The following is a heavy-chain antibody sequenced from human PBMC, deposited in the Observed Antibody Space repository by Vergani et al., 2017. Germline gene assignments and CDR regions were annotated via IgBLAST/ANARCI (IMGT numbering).Heavy chain of an antibody. Sequence: QVQLQQWGAGLLKPSETLSLTCAVYGGSFSGYYWSWIRQPPGKGLEWIGEINHSGSTNYNPSLKSRVTISVDTSKNQFSLKLSSVTGADTAVYYCATEKGPGIGVVTPEGGPGAFDIWGQGTMVTVSS. J-gene: IGHJ3*02. V-gene: IGHV4-34*01. D-gene: IGHD2-21*02. CDR3: ATEKGPGIGVVTPEGGPGAFDI. CDR2: INHSGST. CDR1: GGSFSGYY.